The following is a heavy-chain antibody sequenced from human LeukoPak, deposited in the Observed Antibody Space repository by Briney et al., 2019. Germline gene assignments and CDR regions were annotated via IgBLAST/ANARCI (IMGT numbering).Heavy chain of an antibody. CDR1: GYTFTGYY. Sequence: ASVKVSCKASGYTFTGYYMHWVRQAPGQGLEWMGWINPNSGGTNYAQKFQGRVTMTRDTSISTAYMELSRLRSDDTAVYYCARPVLLWFGELPQPMDAFDIWGQGTMVTVSS. CDR3: ARPVLLWFGELPQPMDAFDI. CDR2: INPNSGGT. V-gene: IGHV1-2*02. D-gene: IGHD3-10*01. J-gene: IGHJ3*02.